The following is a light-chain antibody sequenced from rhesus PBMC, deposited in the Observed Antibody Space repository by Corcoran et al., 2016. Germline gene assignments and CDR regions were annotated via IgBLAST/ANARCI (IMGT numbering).Light chain of an antibody. CDR2: EAS. CDR3: QQYYTTPRT. J-gene: IGKJ1*01. Sequence: DIQMTQSPSSLSASVGDRVTITCRASQGITNDLAWYQQKPGETPKLLIYEASSLQSGIPSRFSGSGSGTYFTLTISSLQSEDFATYCCQQYYTTPRTFGQGTKVEIK. CDR1: QGITND. V-gene: IGKV1-21*01.